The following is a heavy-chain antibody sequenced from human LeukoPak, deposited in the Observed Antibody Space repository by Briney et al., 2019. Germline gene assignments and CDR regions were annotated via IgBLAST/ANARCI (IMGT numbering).Heavy chain of an antibody. CDR1: GFTFSSYW. CDR2: INNDGSTT. V-gene: IGHV3-74*01. J-gene: IGHJ4*02. Sequence: TGGSLRLSCAASGFTFSSYWMHWVRQAPGKGLVWVSRINNDGSTTIYADSVKGRFTISRDNAKNTLYLQMTSLRAEDTAVYYCARGDGLAGNRYWGQGTLVTVSS. D-gene: IGHD6-19*01. CDR3: ARGDGLAGNRY.